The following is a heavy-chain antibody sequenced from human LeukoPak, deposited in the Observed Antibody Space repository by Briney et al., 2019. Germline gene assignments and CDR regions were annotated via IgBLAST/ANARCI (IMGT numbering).Heavy chain of an antibody. V-gene: IGHV1-18*01. J-gene: IGHJ4*02. CDR3: ARDGCSGDSCTNWDFDY. CDR1: GYTFTSYG. Sequence: ASVKVSCKASGYTFTSYGISRVRQAPGQGLEWMGWISAYNGNTNYAQKLQGRVTMTTDTSTSTAYMELRSLRSDDTAVYYCARDGCSGDSCTNWDFDYWGQGTLVTVSS. D-gene: IGHD2-15*01. CDR2: ISAYNGNT.